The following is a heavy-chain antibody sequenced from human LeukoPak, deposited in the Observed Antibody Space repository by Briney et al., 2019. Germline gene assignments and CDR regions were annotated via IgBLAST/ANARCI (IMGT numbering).Heavy chain of an antibody. CDR3: AREDGFDY. J-gene: IGHJ4*02. CDR2: ISSSSSYI. Sequence: GGSLRLSCVYSGITFSSYSMNWVRQAPGKGLEWVSSISSSSSYIYYADSVKGRFTISRDNAKNSLYLQMNSLRAEDTAVYYCAREDGFDYWGQGTLVTVSS. V-gene: IGHV3-21*01. CDR1: GITFSSYS.